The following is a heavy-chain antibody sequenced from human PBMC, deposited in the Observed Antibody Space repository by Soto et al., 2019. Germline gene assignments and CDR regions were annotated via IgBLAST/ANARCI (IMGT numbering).Heavy chain of an antibody. CDR1: GYTFSSYG. Sequence: QVQLVQSGAEVKKPGASVKVSCKSSGYTFSSYGITWVRQAPGQGLEWMGWISANNVNTNYAQELQGRVTMTTDTSTSTAYMELRSLRSDDTAVYFCARVHSSSGDYWGQGTLVTVSS. V-gene: IGHV1-18*01. CDR3: ARVHSSSGDY. D-gene: IGHD6-13*01. J-gene: IGHJ4*02. CDR2: ISANNVNT.